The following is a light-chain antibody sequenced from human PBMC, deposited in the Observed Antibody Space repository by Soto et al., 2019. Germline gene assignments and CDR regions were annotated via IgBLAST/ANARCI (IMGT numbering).Light chain of an antibody. CDR2: DVS. Sequence: QSALTQPRSVSGSPGQSVTISCTGTSSDVGGYDYVSWYQQHPGKAPKLMIYDVSKRPSGVPDRFSGSKSGNTASLTISGLQAEDEAEYYCCSYAGNYTLLFGGGTQLPS. V-gene: IGLV2-11*01. CDR3: CSYAGNYTLL. CDR1: SSDVGGYDY. J-gene: IGLJ2*01.